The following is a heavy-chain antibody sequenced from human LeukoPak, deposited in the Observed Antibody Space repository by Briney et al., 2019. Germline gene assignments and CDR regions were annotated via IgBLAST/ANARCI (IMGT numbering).Heavy chain of an antibody. CDR1: GFTFDDYA. CDR3: ARVALIAAKYYFDY. J-gene: IGHJ4*02. D-gene: IGHD6-13*01. Sequence: GGSLRLSCAASGFTFDDYAMHWVRQAPGKGLEWVSGISWNSGSIGYADSVKGRFTISRDNAKNSLYLQMNSLRAEDTALYYCARVALIAAKYYFDYWGQGTLVTVSS. CDR2: ISWNSGSI. V-gene: IGHV3-9*01.